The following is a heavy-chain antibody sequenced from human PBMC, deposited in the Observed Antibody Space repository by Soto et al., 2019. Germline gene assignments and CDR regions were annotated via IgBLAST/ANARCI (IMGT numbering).Heavy chain of an antibody. CDR2: IYTGESDT. D-gene: IGHD3-16*02. CDR1: GYSFSNYW. V-gene: IGHV5-51*01. Sequence: GESRKISCKGSGYSFSNYWIACVRQMPGKGLEWMGIIYTGESDTRYSPSFKGQVTISADKSISTASLQWSSLKASDTAMFYCARSGRLGELSYFEYWGQGTMVPVSS. CDR3: ARSGRLGELSYFEY. J-gene: IGHJ4*02.